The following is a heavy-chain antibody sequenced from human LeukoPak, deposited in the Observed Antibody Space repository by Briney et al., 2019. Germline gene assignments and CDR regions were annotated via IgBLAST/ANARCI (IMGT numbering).Heavy chain of an antibody. D-gene: IGHD6-13*01. Sequence: GGSLRLSCAASGFTFSSYGMHWVRQAPGKGLEWVAVIWYDGSNKYYADSVKGRFTISRDNSKNTLYLQMNSLRAEDTAVYYCAADPTAAGTYYYYGMDVWGQGTTVTVSS. CDR3: AADPTAAGTYYYYGMDV. CDR2: IWYDGSNK. V-gene: IGHV3-33*01. J-gene: IGHJ6*02. CDR1: GFTFSSYG.